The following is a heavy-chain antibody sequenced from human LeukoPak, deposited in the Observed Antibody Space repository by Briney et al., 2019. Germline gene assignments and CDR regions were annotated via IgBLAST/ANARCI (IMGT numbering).Heavy chain of an antibody. Sequence: GGSLRLSCAASGFTFSSYAMTWIRQAPGKGREWVSYISSSGSTIYYADSVKGRFTVSRDNAKKSLYLQMNSLRAEDTAVYYCARKGGYSSGWYVYWGQGTLVTVSS. CDR1: GFTFSSYA. J-gene: IGHJ4*02. CDR3: ARKGGYSSGWYVY. D-gene: IGHD6-19*01. CDR2: ISSSGSTI. V-gene: IGHV3-48*04.